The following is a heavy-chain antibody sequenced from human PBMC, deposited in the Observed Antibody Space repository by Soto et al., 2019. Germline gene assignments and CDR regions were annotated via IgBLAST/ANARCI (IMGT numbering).Heavy chain of an antibody. Sequence: GGSLRLSCAASGFTFSSYSMNWVRQAPGKGLEWVSYISSSSSTIYYADSVKGRFTISRDNAKNSLYLQMNSLRDEDTAVYYCARGGRVRGVMIPDYYYGMDVWGQGTTVTVSS. CDR1: GFTFSSYS. D-gene: IGHD3-10*01. V-gene: IGHV3-48*02. J-gene: IGHJ6*02. CDR3: ARGGRVRGVMIPDYYYGMDV. CDR2: ISSSSSTI.